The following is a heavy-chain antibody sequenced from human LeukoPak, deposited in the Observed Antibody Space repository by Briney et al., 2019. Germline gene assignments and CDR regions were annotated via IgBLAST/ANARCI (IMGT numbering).Heavy chain of an antibody. J-gene: IGHJ5*02. CDR2: IYYSGST. CDR1: GGSISSSSYY. CDR3: ARVRGCSGGSCYALGGPNWFDP. V-gene: IGHV4-61*05. Sequence: PSETLSLTCTVSGGSISSSSYYWGWIRQPPGKGLEWIGYIYYSGSTNYNPSLKSRVTISVDTSKNQFSLKLSSVTAADTAVYYCARVRGCSGGSCYALGGPNWFDPWGQGTLVTVSS. D-gene: IGHD2-15*01.